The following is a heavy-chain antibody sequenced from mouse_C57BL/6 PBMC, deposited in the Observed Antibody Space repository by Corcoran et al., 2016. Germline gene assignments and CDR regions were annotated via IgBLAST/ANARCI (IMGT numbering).Heavy chain of an antibody. Sequence: QIQLVQSGPELKKPGEPVKISCKASGYTFTTYGMSWVKQAPGKGVKWMGWINTYSGVPTYADDFKGRFAFSLETSASTAYLQINNLKNEDTATYFCASHYYGRIYWYFDVWGTGTTVTVSS. CDR3: ASHYYGRIYWYFDV. V-gene: IGHV9-3*01. CDR2: INTYSGVP. CDR1: GYTFTTYG. J-gene: IGHJ1*03. D-gene: IGHD1-1*01.